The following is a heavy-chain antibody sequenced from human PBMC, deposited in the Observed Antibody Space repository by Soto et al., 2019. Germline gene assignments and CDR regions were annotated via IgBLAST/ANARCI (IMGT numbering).Heavy chain of an antibody. CDR2: IYCDDDK. CDR3: AHIGVSRWFDF. Sequence: QITLKESGHTLVKPTQTLTLTCTFSGFSLSTRGVAEGWIRQPPGKALEWLALIYCDDDKRYSPSLKTRLTITTDTSKNQVVLTMTNMDAVDTATYSCAHIGVSRWFDFWGQGTLVTVSS. J-gene: IGHJ4*02. D-gene: IGHD6-13*01. CDR1: GFSLSTRGVA. V-gene: IGHV2-5*02.